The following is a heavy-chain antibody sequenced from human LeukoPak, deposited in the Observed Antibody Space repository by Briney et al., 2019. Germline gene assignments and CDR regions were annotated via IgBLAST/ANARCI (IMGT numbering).Heavy chain of an antibody. CDR2: IYYSGST. D-gene: IGHD1-26*01. V-gene: IGHV4-59*01. CDR1: GGSISSYY. Sequence: SETLSLTCTVSGGSISSYYWSWIRQPPGKGLEWIGYIYYSGSTNYNPSLKSRVTISVDTSKNQFSLKLSSVTAADTAVYYCAKATSGSYRGNTDYWGQGTLVTVSS. J-gene: IGHJ4*02. CDR3: AKATSGSYRGNTDY.